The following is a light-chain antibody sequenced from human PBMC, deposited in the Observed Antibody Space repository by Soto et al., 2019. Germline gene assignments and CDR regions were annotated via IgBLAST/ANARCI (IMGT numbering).Light chain of an antibody. CDR2: ENN. V-gene: IGLV6-57*04. CDR1: SGSIANNY. CDR3: QSYDSDFLV. Sequence: NFMLTQPHSVSESPGKTLSISCTRSSGSIANNYVQWYQQRPGSAPTTVIYENNQRLSGVPDRFSGSTDGSSNSASLTISGLQTEAEADYYSQSYDSDFLVFGGGTKLTVL. J-gene: IGLJ2*01.